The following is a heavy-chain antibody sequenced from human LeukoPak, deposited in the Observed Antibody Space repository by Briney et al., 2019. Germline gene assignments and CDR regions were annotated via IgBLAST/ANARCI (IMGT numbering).Heavy chain of an antibody. D-gene: IGHD2-2*01. CDR1: GYTLTELS. Sequence: ASVKVSCKVSGYTLTELSMHWVRQAPGKGLEWMGGFDPEDGETIYAQKFQGRVTMTEDTSTDTAYMELSSLRSEDTAVYYCATGYCSSTSCLYYYYYMDVWGKGTTVTVSS. CDR2: FDPEDGET. CDR3: ATGYCSSTSCLYYYYYMDV. V-gene: IGHV1-24*01. J-gene: IGHJ6*03.